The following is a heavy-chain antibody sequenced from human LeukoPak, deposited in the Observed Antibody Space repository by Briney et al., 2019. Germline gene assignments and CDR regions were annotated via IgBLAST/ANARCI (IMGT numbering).Heavy chain of an antibody. V-gene: IGHV1-2*02. Sequence: GRSLRLSCAASGFTFSSYGMHWVRQAPGQGLEWMGWINPNSGGTNYAQKFQGRVTMTRDTSISTAYMELSRLRSDDTAVYYCARDPGYSYGVDYFDYWGQGTLVTVSS. J-gene: IGHJ4*02. CDR1: GFTFSSYG. D-gene: IGHD5-18*01. CDR2: INPNSGGT. CDR3: ARDPGYSYGVDYFDY.